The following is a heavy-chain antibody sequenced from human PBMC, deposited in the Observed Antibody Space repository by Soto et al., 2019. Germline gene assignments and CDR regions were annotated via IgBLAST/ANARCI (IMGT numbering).Heavy chain of an antibody. CDR3: ARVSGSYYYGMDV. CDR1: GGSISSSNW. J-gene: IGHJ6*02. D-gene: IGHD1-26*01. Sequence: SETLSLTCAVSGGSISSSNWWSWVRQPPGKGLEWIGEIYHSGSTNYNPSLKSRVTISVDKSKNQFTLKLSSVTAADTAVFYCARVSGSYYYGMDVWGQGTTVTVSS. CDR2: IYHSGST. V-gene: IGHV4-4*02.